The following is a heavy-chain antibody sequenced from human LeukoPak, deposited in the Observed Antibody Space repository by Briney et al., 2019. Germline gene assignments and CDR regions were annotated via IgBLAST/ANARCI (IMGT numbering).Heavy chain of an antibody. V-gene: IGHV4-34*01. J-gene: IGHJ5*02. Sequence: SETLSLTCAVYGGSFSGYYWSWIRQPPGKGLEWIGEINHSGSTNYNPSLKSRVTISVDTSKNQFSLRLTSVTAADTAIYYCARDGRSGYEDLWGPGTLVTVSS. D-gene: IGHD5-12*01. CDR1: GGSFSGYY. CDR3: ARDGRSGYEDL. CDR2: INHSGST.